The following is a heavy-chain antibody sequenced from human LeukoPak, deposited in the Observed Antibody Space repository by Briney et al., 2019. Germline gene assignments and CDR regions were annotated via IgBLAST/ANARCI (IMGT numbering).Heavy chain of an antibody. Sequence: GGSLRLSCAASGFTFSSYSINWVRQAPGKGLEWVSSISSSSSYIYYADSVKGRFTISRDNAKNSLYLQMNSLRAEDTAVYYCARDRCSGGSCYSFPYYYYYMDVWGKGTTVTLSS. V-gene: IGHV3-21*01. J-gene: IGHJ6*03. D-gene: IGHD2-15*01. CDR2: ISSSSSYI. CDR3: ARDRCSGGSCYSFPYYYYYMDV. CDR1: GFTFSSYS.